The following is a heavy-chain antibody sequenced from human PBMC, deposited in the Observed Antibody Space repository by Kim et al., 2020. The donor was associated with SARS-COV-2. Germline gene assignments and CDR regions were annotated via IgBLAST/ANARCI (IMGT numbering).Heavy chain of an antibody. CDR3: ARAASSWYRFDY. V-gene: IGHV4-39*02. Sequence: SETLSLTCTVSGDSISISGYYWGWIRQPPGKGLEWIGSIFYSGTTYYNPSLKSRVTISVDTSKNHFSLMLPSVTATDAAVYYCARAASSWYRFDYWGQGT. CDR1: GDSISISGYY. D-gene: IGHD6-13*01. CDR2: IFYSGTT. J-gene: IGHJ4*02.